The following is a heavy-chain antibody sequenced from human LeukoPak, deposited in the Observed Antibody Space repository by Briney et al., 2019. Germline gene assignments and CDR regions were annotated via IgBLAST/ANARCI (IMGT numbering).Heavy chain of an antibody. Sequence: TETLSLTCTVSGGSITDSFWTWIRQPAGKGLEWIGRIYSSGITNCSPSLKSRVTMSVDTSKNQFSLNLTSVTAADTAVYFCASEQTTSGGRRLDYWGQGTLVIVSS. CDR1: GGSITDSF. D-gene: IGHD1-26*01. CDR2: IYSSGIT. V-gene: IGHV4-4*07. J-gene: IGHJ4*02. CDR3: ASEQTTSGGRRLDY.